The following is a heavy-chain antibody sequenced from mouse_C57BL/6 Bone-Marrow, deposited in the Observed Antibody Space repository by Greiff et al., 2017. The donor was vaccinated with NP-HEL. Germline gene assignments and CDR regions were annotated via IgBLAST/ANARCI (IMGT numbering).Heavy chain of an antibody. CDR3: ARERDGYYYAMDY. V-gene: IGHV1-62-2*01. D-gene: IGHD2-3*01. CDR2: FYPGSGSI. J-gene: IGHJ4*01. Sequence: QVQLQQSGAELVKPGASVKLSCKASGYTFTEYTIHWVKQRSGQGLEWIGWFYPGSGSIKYNEKFKSKATLTVDTSSSTAYMQLSSLTSEDSAVYYCARERDGYYYAMDYWGQGTSVTVSS. CDR1: GYTFTEYT.